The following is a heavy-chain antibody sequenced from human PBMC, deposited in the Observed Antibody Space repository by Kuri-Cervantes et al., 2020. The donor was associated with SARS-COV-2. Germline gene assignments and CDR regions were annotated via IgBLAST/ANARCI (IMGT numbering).Heavy chain of an antibody. CDR2: IDPSDSYT. CDR1: GYSFTNYW. CDR3: MRQGCSGGSCSLLSWAPTGDY. Sequence: SCKGSGYSFTNYWIVWVRQMPGKGLEWMGRIDPSDSYTNYSPSFQGHVIISADSSIDTVYLQSGSLRASDTAMYYCMRQGCSGGSCSLLSWAPTGDYWGQGTLVTVSS. V-gene: IGHV5-10-1*01. D-gene: IGHD2-15*01. J-gene: IGHJ4*01.